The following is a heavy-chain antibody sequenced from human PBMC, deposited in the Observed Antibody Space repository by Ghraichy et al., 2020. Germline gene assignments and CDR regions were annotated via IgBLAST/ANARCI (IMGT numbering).Heavy chain of an antibody. CDR3: ARGGLLWIRDQGDY. V-gene: IGHV3-48*03. CDR1: GFTFSSYE. D-gene: IGHD3-10*01. Sequence: GESLNISCAASGFTFSSYEMNWVRQAPGKGLEWVSYISHTGDTIYYAASVKGRFTISRDNAKSSLYLQMNSLRDDDTAIYYCARGGLLWIRDQGDYWGQGALVTGSS. CDR2: ISHTGDTI. J-gene: IGHJ4*02.